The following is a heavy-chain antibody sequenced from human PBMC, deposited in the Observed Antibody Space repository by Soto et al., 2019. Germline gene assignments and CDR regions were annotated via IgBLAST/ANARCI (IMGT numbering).Heavy chain of an antibody. V-gene: IGHV1-69*13. D-gene: IGHD2-8*01. Sequence: SVKVSCKAPAVTFTSYFMHWVRQAPGQGLEWMGGIIPISGTTNYAQKFQGRVAITADESTDTVYMELSRLRSEDTAVYFCARVRCFNGLCHTADYGMDVWGQGTTVTVSS. CDR2: IIPISGTT. CDR1: AVTFTSYF. J-gene: IGHJ6*02. CDR3: ARVRCFNGLCHTADYGMDV.